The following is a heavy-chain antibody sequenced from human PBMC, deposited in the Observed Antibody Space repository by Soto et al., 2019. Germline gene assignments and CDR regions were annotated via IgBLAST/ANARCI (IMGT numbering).Heavy chain of an antibody. J-gene: IGHJ6*02. D-gene: IGHD6-19*01. CDR3: GTPAVAGTVDYYGMDV. V-gene: IGHV3-53*01. CDR2: IYSGGST. CDR1: GFTVSSNY. Sequence: GGSLRLSCAASGFTVSSNYMSWVRQAPGKGLEWVSVIYSGGSTYYADSVKGRFTISRDNSKNTLYLQMNSLRAEDTAVYYCGTPAVAGTVDYYGMDVWGQGTTVTVSS.